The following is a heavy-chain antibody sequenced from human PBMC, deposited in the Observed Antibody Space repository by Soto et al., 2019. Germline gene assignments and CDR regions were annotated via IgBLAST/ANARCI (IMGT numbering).Heavy chain of an antibody. CDR3: ARRGYGPGFPYYYGMDV. J-gene: IGHJ6*02. V-gene: IGHV4-59*01. Sequence: SETLSLTCTVSGGSISSYYWSWIRQPPGKGLEWIGYIYYSGSTNYNPSLKSRVTISVDTSKNQFSLKLSSVTAADTAVYYCARRGYGPGFPYYYGMDVWGQGTTVTSP. D-gene: IGHD3-10*01. CDR1: GGSISSYY. CDR2: IYYSGST.